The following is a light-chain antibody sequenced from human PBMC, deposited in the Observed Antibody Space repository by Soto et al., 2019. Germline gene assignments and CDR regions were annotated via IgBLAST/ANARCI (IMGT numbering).Light chain of an antibody. J-gene: IGKJ3*01. Sequence: EIVXTXXPXXLSLSPGERATLSCRASQSVSSSYLAWYQQKPGQAPRLLIYGASSRATGIPDRFSGSGSGTDFTLTISRLEPEDFAVYYCQQYGSSLFTFGPGTKVDIK. CDR2: GAS. CDR1: QSVSSSY. CDR3: QQYGSSLFT. V-gene: IGKV3-20*01.